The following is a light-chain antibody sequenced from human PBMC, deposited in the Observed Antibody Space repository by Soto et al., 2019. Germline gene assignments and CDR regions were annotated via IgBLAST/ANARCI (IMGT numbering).Light chain of an antibody. J-gene: IGKJ3*01. CDR1: QSVGRN. Sequence: EIVVTQSPGILSVSPGDRATLSCRASQSVGRNLAWYQQKPGQAPTLLIYAASTRATGLPARFSGSGSGTDFTLTISSLPSEDFAVSYCQEYSKWPLFTFGPGTRVDIK. V-gene: IGKV3-15*01. CDR2: AAS. CDR3: QEYSKWPLFT.